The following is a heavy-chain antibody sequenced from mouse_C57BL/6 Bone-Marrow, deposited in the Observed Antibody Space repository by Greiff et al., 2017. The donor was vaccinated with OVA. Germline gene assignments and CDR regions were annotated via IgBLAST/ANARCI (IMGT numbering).Heavy chain of an antibody. V-gene: IGHV2-2*01. CDR1: GFSLTSYG. CDR3: ASYDGYSYYYAMDY. CDR2: IWSGGST. Sequence: VKLVESGPGLVQPSQSLSITCTVSGFSLTSYGVHWVRQSPGKGLEWLGVIWSGGSTDYNAAFISRLSISKDNSKSQVFFKMNSLQADDTAIYYCASYDGYSYYYAMDYWGQGTSVTVSS. J-gene: IGHJ4*01. D-gene: IGHD2-3*01.